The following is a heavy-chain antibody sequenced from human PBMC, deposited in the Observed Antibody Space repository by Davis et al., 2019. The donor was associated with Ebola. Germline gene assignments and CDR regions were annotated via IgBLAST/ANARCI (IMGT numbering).Heavy chain of an antibody. D-gene: IGHD4-17*01. CDR2: ISYDGSNK. Sequence: GESLKISCAASGFTFSSYGMHWVRQAPGKGLEWVAVISYDGSNKYYADSVKGRFTISRDNSKNTLYLQMNSLRAEDTAVYYCARRLYGDYGSALDMWGQGTMVIVSS. J-gene: IGHJ3*02. CDR1: GFTFSSYG. CDR3: ARRLYGDYGSALDM. V-gene: IGHV3-30*03.